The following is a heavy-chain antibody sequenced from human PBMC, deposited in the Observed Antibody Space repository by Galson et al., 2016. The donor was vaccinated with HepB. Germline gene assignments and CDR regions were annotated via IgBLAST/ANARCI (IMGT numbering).Heavy chain of an antibody. CDR1: GFSLSTAATG. Sequence: PALVKPTQTLTLTCTFSGFSLSTAATGVGWFRQPPGEALEWLALLYWDDQERHSPSLNNRLTLTKDTSKNQVVLRVTNMDPVDTGTYYCAHSSGWVSDYWGQGTLVTVSS. CDR3: AHSSGWVSDY. V-gene: IGHV2-5*02. CDR2: LYWDDQE. D-gene: IGHD1-26*01. J-gene: IGHJ4*02.